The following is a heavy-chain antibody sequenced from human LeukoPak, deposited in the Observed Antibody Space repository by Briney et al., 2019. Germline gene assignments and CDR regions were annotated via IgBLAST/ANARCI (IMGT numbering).Heavy chain of an antibody. CDR1: GYTFTSYY. Sequence: GASVKVSCKASGYTFTSYYMHWVRQAPGQGLEWMGWISAYNGNTNYAQKLQGRVTMTTDTSTSTAYMELRSLRSDDTAVYYCARTDMYSSGWYFDYWGQGTLVTVSS. V-gene: IGHV1-18*04. CDR2: ISAYNGNT. CDR3: ARTDMYSSGWYFDY. D-gene: IGHD6-19*01. J-gene: IGHJ4*02.